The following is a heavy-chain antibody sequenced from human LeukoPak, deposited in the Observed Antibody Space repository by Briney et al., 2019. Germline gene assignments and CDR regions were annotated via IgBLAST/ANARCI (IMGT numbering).Heavy chain of an antibody. Sequence: ASVNVSCKASGYTFTYYGVTWVRQAPGQGLEWLGWISVYNGNTNYAQKFRDRVTMTTDTSTNTADMELRSLRSDDTAAYYCARRDYYDSSGYGGYFDHWGQGTLVTVSS. CDR3: ARRDYYDSSGYGGYFDH. D-gene: IGHD3-22*01. CDR2: ISVYNGNT. CDR1: GYTFTYYG. J-gene: IGHJ4*03. V-gene: IGHV1-18*01.